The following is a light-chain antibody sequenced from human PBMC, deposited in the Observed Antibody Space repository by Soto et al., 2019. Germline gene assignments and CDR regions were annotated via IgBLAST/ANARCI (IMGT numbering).Light chain of an antibody. V-gene: IGKV3-15*01. Sequence: EIVMTQSPGTLSVSPGERATLSCRASQSVNSNFAWYQHRPGQAPRLLIYAASTRATGIPGRFSGSGSGTEFSLTISSLQSEDFAVYYCQQRSNWPPITFGQGTRLEIK. CDR1: QSVNSN. CDR3: QQRSNWPPIT. CDR2: AAS. J-gene: IGKJ5*01.